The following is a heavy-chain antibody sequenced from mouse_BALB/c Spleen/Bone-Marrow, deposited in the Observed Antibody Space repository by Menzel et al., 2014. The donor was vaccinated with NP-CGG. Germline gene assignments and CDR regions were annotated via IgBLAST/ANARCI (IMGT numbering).Heavy chain of an antibody. Sequence: VQLQQSGAELAKPGASVKMSCKASGYTFTSYWMHWVKQRPGQGLEWTGYINPSTGYTEYNQKFKDKATLTADKSSSTAYMQLSSLTSEDSAVYYCASPYGNYDAMDYWGQGTSVTVSS. J-gene: IGHJ4*01. V-gene: IGHV1-7*01. CDR1: GYTFTSYW. D-gene: IGHD2-1*01. CDR3: ASPYGNYDAMDY. CDR2: INPSTGYT.